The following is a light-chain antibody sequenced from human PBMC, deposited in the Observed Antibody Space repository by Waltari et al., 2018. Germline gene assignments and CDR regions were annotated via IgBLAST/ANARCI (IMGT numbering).Light chain of an antibody. CDR1: QSVSSN. J-gene: IGKJ1*01. Sequence: EIVMTQSPATLSVSPGERATLSCRASQSVSSNLAWYQQKPGQAPRLLIYAASSLQSGVPSRFSGSGSGTDFTLTISSLQPEDFATYYCQQSYSTLRTFGQGTKVEIK. V-gene: IGKV3-15*01. CDR2: AAS. CDR3: QQSYSTLRT.